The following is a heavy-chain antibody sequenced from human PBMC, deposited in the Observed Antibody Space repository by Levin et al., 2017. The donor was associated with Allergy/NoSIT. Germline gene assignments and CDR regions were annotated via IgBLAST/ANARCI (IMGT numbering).Heavy chain of an antibody. CDR1: GYSITNDNF. V-gene: IGHV4-38-2*01. D-gene: IGHD2-15*01. Sequence: NSSETLSLTCAVSGYSITNDNFWGWVRQPPGKGLEWIGSIYHTGNTFYNPSLKSRGLISVDTSKNQFSLRMSSVTAADTAMYYCARARVVAEAPHYFDHWGQGTLATVSS. J-gene: IGHJ4*02. CDR2: IYHTGNT. CDR3: ARARVVAEAPHYFDH.